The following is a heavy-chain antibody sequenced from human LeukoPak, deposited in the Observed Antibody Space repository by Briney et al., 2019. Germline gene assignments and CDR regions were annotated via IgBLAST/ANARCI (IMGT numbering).Heavy chain of an antibody. CDR1: GGPISSRSCY. CDR3: ARAQLGSHRPGDY. D-gene: IGHD3-16*01. J-gene: IGHJ4*02. CDR2: IYDSGRT. Sequence: SETLSLTCAVSGGPISSRSCYWGWIRQPPGKGLEWIGYIYDSGRTNYNPSLKSRVTISVDTSKNQFSLKLTSVTAADTAVYYCARAQLGSHRPGDYWGQGTLVTVSS. V-gene: IGHV4-61*05.